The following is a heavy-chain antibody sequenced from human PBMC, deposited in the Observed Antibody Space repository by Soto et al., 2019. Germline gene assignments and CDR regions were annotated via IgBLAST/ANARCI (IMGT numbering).Heavy chain of an antibody. J-gene: IGHJ4*02. V-gene: IGHV3-7*01. CDR3: ARGGSESDY. D-gene: IGHD3-10*01. CDR2: IKQDGSER. CDR1: GFTFSTYW. Sequence: EVQLVESGGGLVQPGGSLRLSCAVSGFTFSTYWMNWVRQAPGKGLEWVANIKQDGSERHYVDSVKGRFTISRDNAKNSLYMQMNSLRAEDTAVYFCARGGSESDYWGQGTLVTVSS.